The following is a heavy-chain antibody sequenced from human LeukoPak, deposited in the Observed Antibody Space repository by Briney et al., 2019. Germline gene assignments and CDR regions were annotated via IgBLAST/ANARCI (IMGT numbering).Heavy chain of an antibody. Sequence: PSETLSLTCTVSGGSVSSSSTYWGWIRQPPGKGLEWIGSIYYSGSNYDNPSLRSRVTISVDTSNNRFSLRLSSVPAADTAVYYCARQQIVEVTGARNINWFDPWGQGTLVTVSS. CDR2: IYYSGSN. CDR3: ARQQIVEVTGARNINWFDP. J-gene: IGHJ5*02. CDR1: GGSVSSSSTY. D-gene: IGHD2-2*01. V-gene: IGHV4-39*01.